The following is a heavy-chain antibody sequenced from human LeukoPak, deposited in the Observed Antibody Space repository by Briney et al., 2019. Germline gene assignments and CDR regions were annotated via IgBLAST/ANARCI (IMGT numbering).Heavy chain of an antibody. Sequence: GGSLRLSCVASGFTFTTYNMNWVRQAPGKGLEWVSSISSSSSYIYYADSVKGRFTISRDNAKNSLYLQMNSLRAEDTAVYYCASGLPRGYWGQGTLVTVSS. J-gene: IGHJ4*02. CDR2: ISSSSSYI. D-gene: IGHD3/OR15-3a*01. CDR3: ASGLPRGY. V-gene: IGHV3-21*01. CDR1: GFTFTTYN.